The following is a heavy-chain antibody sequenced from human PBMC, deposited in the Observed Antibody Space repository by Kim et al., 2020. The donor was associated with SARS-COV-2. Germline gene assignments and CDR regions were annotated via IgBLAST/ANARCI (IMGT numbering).Heavy chain of an antibody. V-gene: IGHV3-30*18. CDR1: GFNFTNYG. CDR2: VSYEGRNT. D-gene: IGHD3-22*01. CDR3: VKEADFTTLVVDYYFDH. J-gene: IGHJ4*02. Sequence: GGSLRLSCVASGFNFTNYGMHWVRQAPGKGLEWVGIVSYEGRNTYYAASVKGRFTISRDNSKNTLYLQMNSLRSEDTARYFCVKEADFTTLVVDYYFDHWGQGTLLTVPS.